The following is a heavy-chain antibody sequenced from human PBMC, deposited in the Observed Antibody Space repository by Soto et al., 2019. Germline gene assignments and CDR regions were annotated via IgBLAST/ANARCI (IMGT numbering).Heavy chain of an antibody. V-gene: IGHV1-69*12. D-gene: IGHD2-15*01. Sequence: QVQLVQSGAEVKKPGSSVKVSCKSSGGTFSTYAISWVRQAPGQGLEWMGGIIPIFGTANYAQKFQGRVTITADESTTTAYMELISLRSEDTAVYYCARDEMVVATGSRTWHYYYGMDVWGHGTTVTVSS. J-gene: IGHJ6*02. CDR3: ARDEMVVATGSRTWHYYYGMDV. CDR2: IIPIFGTA. CDR1: GGTFSTYA.